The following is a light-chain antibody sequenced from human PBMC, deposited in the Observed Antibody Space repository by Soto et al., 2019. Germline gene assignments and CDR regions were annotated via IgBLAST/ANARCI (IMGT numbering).Light chain of an antibody. CDR3: QQRSNWTAYT. Sequence: EIVLTQSPATLSLSPGERATLSCRASQSVSSYLVWYQQKPGQAPRLLIYDASNRSTGIPARFSGSGSGTDFTITISSLEPEDFAVYYCQQRSNWTAYTFGQGTKLEIK. V-gene: IGKV3-11*01. J-gene: IGKJ2*01. CDR2: DAS. CDR1: QSVSSY.